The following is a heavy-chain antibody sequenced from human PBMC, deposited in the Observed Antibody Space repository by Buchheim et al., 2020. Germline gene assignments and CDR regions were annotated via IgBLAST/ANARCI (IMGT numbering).Heavy chain of an antibody. Sequence: EVQLVESGGGLVQPGGSLRLSCAASGFTFSSNAMSWVRQGPGKGLEWVSTISGSGGSTYYADSVKGRFTISRDNPKNTLYLQMNSLRAEDTAVYYCAKGGGYCSSSSCYRNFDYWGQGTL. J-gene: IGHJ4*02. CDR3: AKGGGYCSSSSCYRNFDY. CDR2: ISGSGGST. V-gene: IGHV3-23*04. CDR1: GFTFSSNA. D-gene: IGHD2-2*01.